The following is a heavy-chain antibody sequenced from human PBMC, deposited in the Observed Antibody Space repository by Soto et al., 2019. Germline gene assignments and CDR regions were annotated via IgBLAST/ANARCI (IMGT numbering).Heavy chain of an antibody. Sequence: SETLSLPCTVSGGSISSGDYYWSWIRQPPGKGLEWIGYIYYSGSTYYNPSLKSRVTISVDTSKNQFSLKLSSVTAADTAVYYCARERVATSHFDYWGQGTLVTVSA. D-gene: IGHD5-12*01. CDR1: GGSISSGDYY. V-gene: IGHV4-30-4*08. J-gene: IGHJ4*02. CDR2: IYYSGST. CDR3: ARERVATSHFDY.